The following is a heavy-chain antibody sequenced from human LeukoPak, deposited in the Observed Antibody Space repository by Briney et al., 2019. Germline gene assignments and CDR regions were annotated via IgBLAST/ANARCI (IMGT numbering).Heavy chain of an antibody. D-gene: IGHD1-26*01. CDR3: ARDKTGAADF. CDR1: GFIFSYYA. CDR2: ITSNGDNT. V-gene: IGHV3-64*01. J-gene: IGHJ4*02. Sequence: GGSLRLSCAASGFIFSYYAMHWVRQAPGKGLEYVSTITSNGDNTYYANSVKGRFTISRDNSKNTLSLQMGSLRAGDMAVYYCARDKTGAADFWGQGTLVTVSS.